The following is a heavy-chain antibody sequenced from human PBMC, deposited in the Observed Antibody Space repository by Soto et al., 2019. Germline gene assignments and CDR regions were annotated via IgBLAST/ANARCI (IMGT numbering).Heavy chain of an antibody. J-gene: IGHJ6*02. V-gene: IGHV1-2*02. CDR1: GYTFTGYY. D-gene: IGHD6-13*01. Sequence: QVPLVQSGAEVKKPGASVKVSCKASGYTFTGYYMHWVRQAPGQGLEWMGWINPNSGGTNYAQKFQGRVTMTRDTSISTAYMELSRLRSDDTAVYYCASYNSWYRHYYYGMDVWGQGTTVTVSS. CDR3: ASYNSWYRHYYYGMDV. CDR2: INPNSGGT.